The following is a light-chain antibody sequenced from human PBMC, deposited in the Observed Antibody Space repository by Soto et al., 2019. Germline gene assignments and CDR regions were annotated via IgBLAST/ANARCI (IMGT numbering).Light chain of an antibody. CDR1: TSNIGAGYD. V-gene: IGLV1-40*01. Sequence: QSVLTQPPSVSGAPGQRVTISCTGSTSNIGAGYDVHWYQQLPGTAPKLLMYANSNRPSGVPDRFSGSKSGASASLAITGLEAEDEADYYCQFYDTLRSFVFGGGTKLTVL. CDR3: QFYDTLRSFV. CDR2: ANS. J-gene: IGLJ2*01.